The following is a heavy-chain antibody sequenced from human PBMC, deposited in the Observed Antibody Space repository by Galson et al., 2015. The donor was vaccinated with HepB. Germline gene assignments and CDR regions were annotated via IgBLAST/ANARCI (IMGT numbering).Heavy chain of an antibody. CDR2: ISAYNGNT. CDR3: ARSTPPLYYYYGMDV. J-gene: IGHJ6*02. V-gene: IGHV1-18*04. Sequence: SVKVSCKASGYTFTSYGISWVRQAPGQGLEWMGWISAYNGNTNYAQKLRGRVTMTTDTSTSTAYMELRSLRSDDTAVYYCARSTPPLYYYYGMDVWGQGTTVTVSS. CDR1: GYTFTSYG.